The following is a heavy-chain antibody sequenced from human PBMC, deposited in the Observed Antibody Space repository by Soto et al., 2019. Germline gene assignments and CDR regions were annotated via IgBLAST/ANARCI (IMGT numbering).Heavy chain of an antibody. V-gene: IGHV4-59*01. CDR3: ARRWGSNFDY. J-gene: IGHJ4*02. CDR1: GGSISSYY. D-gene: IGHD7-27*01. CDR2: IYYSGST. Sequence: SETLSLTCTVSGGSISSYYSSWIRQPPGKGLEWIGYIYYSGSTNYNPSLKSRVTISVDTSKNQFSLKLSSVTAADTAVYYCARRWGSNFDYWGQGTLVTVSS.